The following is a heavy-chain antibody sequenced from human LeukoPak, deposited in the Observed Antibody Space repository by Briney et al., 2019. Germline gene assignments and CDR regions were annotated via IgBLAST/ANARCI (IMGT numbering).Heavy chain of an antibody. D-gene: IGHD5-18*01. Sequence: GGSLRLSCAASGFTFSSYAMSWVRQAPGKGLEWVSAISGSGGSTYYVDSVKGRFTISRDNSKNTLYLQMNSLRAEDTAVYYCAKSTGYSYGREDYWGQGTLVTVSS. CDR2: ISGSGGST. V-gene: IGHV3-23*01. J-gene: IGHJ4*02. CDR3: AKSTGYSYGREDY. CDR1: GFTFSSYA.